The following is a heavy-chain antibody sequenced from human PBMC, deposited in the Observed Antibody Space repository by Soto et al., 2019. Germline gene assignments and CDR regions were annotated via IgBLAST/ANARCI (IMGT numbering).Heavy chain of an antibody. D-gene: IGHD2-21*01. CDR2: INTDGRVA. Sequence: EVQLVESGGGLVQPGESLRLSCAASGLTFRSYWMHWVRQAPGRGLVWVSRINTDGRVAMYVVSVKGRFTISRDNAKNTLYLTTSSLRAEDTAVYYGVRDMQLWRLDSWGHGTLVTVSS. CDR1: GLTFRSYW. J-gene: IGHJ5*01. V-gene: IGHV3-74*03. CDR3: VRDMQLWRLDS.